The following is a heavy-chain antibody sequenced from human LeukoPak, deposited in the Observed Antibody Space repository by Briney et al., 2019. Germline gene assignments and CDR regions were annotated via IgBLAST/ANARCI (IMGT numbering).Heavy chain of an antibody. V-gene: IGHV3-30-3*01. CDR3: ARDNDTDYSSSPGWFDS. Sequence: GGSLRLSCAAPGLTFSHYAMNWVRRAPGKGLEWVAVISSDGSSRFYADSVKGRFTVSRDNSKNTLYLQMNSLRVEDTAVYYCARDNDTDYSSSPGWFDSWGQGTLVTVSS. D-gene: IGHD6-6*01. CDR1: GLTFSHYA. J-gene: IGHJ5*01. CDR2: ISSDGSSR.